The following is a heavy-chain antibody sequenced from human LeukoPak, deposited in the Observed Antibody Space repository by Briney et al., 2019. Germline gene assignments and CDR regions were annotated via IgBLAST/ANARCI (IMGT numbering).Heavy chain of an antibody. Sequence: PGGSLRLSCAASGFTFSSYAMSWVRQAPGKGLGWVSTVSSTGRNTYYADSVKGRFTISRDISKSTLYLQMNSLRAEDTAVYYCARWVTPGYFDFWGQGTLVTVSS. CDR2: VSSTGRNT. V-gene: IGHV3-23*01. CDR1: GFTFSSYA. D-gene: IGHD4-23*01. J-gene: IGHJ4*02. CDR3: ARWVTPGYFDF.